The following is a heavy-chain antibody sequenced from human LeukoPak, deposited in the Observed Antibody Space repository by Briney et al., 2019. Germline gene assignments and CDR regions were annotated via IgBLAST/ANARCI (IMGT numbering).Heavy chain of an antibody. CDR1: GFTFSNYA. CDR3: IRPFYDTRSSD. V-gene: IGHV3-23*01. J-gene: IGHJ4*02. D-gene: IGHD3-22*01. CDR2: ISGGGGPT. Sequence: GGSLRLSCAASGFTFSNYAMSWVRQAPGKGLEWVSAISGGGGPTYYADSVKGRFTISRDNSKNTLYLQMNSLKTEDTAVYYCIRPFYDTRSSDWGQGTLVTVSS.